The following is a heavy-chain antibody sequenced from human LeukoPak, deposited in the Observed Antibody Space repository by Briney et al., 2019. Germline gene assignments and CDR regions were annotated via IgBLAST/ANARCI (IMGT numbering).Heavy chain of an antibody. CDR3: ARLDILTGYYNDY. J-gene: IGHJ4*02. V-gene: IGHV1-69*05. D-gene: IGHD3-9*01. CDR2: IIPIFGTA. CDR1: GGTFSSYA. Sequence: SVKVSCKASGGTFSSYAISWVRQAPGQGLEWMGGIIPIFGTANYAQKFQGRVTITTDESTSTAYMELSSLRSDDTAVYYCARLDILTGYYNDYWGQGTLVTVSS.